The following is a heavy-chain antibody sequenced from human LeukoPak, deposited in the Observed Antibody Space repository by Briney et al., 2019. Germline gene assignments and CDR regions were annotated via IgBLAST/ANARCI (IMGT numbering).Heavy chain of an antibody. CDR2: TRNKANSYTT. V-gene: IGHV3-72*01. CDR1: GFTFSSYG. CDR3: ARGGARVFYYFDY. J-gene: IGHJ4*02. Sequence: PGGSLRLSCAASGFTFSSYGMHWVRQAPGKGLEWVGRTRNKANSYTTEYAASVKGRFTISRDDSKNSLYLQMNSLKTEDTAVYYCARGGARVFYYFDYWGQGTLVTVSS. D-gene: IGHD2-15*01.